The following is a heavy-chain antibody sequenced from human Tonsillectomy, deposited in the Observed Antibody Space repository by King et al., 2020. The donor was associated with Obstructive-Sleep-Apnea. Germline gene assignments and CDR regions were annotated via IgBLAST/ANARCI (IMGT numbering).Heavy chain of an antibody. CDR1: GFTFSASA. D-gene: IGHD3-10*01. CDR2: IRSKTYSYAT. V-gene: IGHV3-73*01. CDR3: TFFPIPTPVIGTC. Sequence: EVQLVESGGGLVQPGGSLKLSCTASGFTFSASAMHWVRQASGKGLEWIGRIRSKTYSYATGFGPSVNGRFTISRDDSKNTAYLQLSSLKVEDTAVYYCTFFPIPTPVIGTCWGQGTLVTVSS. J-gene: IGHJ4*02.